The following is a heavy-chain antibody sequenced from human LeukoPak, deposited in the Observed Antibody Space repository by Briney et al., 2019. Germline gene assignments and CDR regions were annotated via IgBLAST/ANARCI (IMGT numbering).Heavy chain of an antibody. J-gene: IGHJ4*02. Sequence: GGSLRLSCAASAFTFSRHAMRWVRQAAGKGREWVSTVSGDGAGTYSADSVKGRFTISRDNSKNTLYLQMNGLRAEDTAIYYCAKIWLAVAATPYFDFWGQGTLVTVSS. CDR1: AFTFSRHA. CDR2: VSGDGAGT. CDR3: AKIWLAVAATPYFDF. V-gene: IGHV3-23*01. D-gene: IGHD2-15*01.